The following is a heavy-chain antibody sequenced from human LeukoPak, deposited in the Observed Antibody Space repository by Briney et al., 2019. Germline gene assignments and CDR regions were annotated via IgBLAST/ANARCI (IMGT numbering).Heavy chain of an antibody. J-gene: IGHJ4*02. CDR3: AREETYYYDSSGYPEAFDY. CDR1: GGSISSSSYY. V-gene: IGHV4-39*07. CDR2: IYYSGST. Sequence: SEILSLTCTVSGGSISSSSYYWGWIRQPPGKGLEWIGSIYYSGSTYYNPSLKSRVTISVDTSKNQFSLKLSSVTAADTAVYYCAREETYYYDSSGYPEAFDYWGQGTLVTVSS. D-gene: IGHD3-22*01.